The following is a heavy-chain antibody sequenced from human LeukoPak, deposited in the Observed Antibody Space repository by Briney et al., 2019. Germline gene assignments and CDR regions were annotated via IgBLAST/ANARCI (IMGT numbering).Heavy chain of an antibody. CDR2: ISSDGRDK. D-gene: IGHD2-15*01. CDR3: AKNSNDCSGGSCYADYLYFDY. Sequence: GRSLRLSCVASGFTFCSYAMHWVLQAPAKGLEWVSVISSDGRDKYYADSVKGRFTISRDNSKNTLYLQMNSLRAEDTAVYYCAKNSNDCSGGSCYADYLYFDYWGQGTLVTVSS. J-gene: IGHJ4*02. CDR1: GFTFCSYA. V-gene: IGHV3-30*18.